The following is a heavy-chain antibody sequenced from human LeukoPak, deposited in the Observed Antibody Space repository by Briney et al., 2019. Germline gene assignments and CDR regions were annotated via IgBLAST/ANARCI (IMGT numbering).Heavy chain of an antibody. CDR1: GFTFSSYW. CDR3: ARGHWGDAFDI. CDR2: IKQDGSEK. V-gene: IGHV3-7*01. J-gene: IGHJ3*02. D-gene: IGHD7-27*01. Sequence: PGGSLRLSCSASGFTFSSYWMSWVRQAPGKGLEWVANIKQDGSEKYYVDSVKGRFTISRDNAKNSLHPQMNSLRAEDTAVYYCARGHWGDAFDIWGQGTMVTVSS.